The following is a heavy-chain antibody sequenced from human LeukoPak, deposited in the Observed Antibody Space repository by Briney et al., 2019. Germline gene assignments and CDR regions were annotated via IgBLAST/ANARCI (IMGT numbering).Heavy chain of an antibody. CDR3: ARGLRGTNYYDFWSGYLYYYYGMDV. J-gene: IGHJ6*02. CDR2: MNPNSGNT. Sequence: ASVKVSCKASGHTFTSYDINWVRQATGQGLEWMGWMNPNSGNTGYAQKFQGRVTMTRNTSISTAYMELSSLRSEDTAVYYCARGLRGTNYYDFWSGYLYYYYGMDVWGQGTTVTVSS. D-gene: IGHD3-3*01. CDR1: GHTFTSYD. V-gene: IGHV1-8*01.